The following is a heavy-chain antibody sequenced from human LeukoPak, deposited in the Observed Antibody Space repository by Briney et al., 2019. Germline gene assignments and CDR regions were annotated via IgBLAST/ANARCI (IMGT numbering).Heavy chain of an antibody. CDR1: EFTFSDYY. CDR2: ISSGGTIT. Sequence: PGGSLRLSCAASEFTFSDYYMSWIRQAPGKGLEWVSYISSGGTITHYADSVKGRFTISRDNAKNLLYLQMNSLRAEDTAVYYCARDPTPVTTVTTSDYWGQGTLVTVSS. J-gene: IGHJ4*02. CDR3: ARDPTPVTTVTTSDY. V-gene: IGHV3-11*04. D-gene: IGHD4-17*01.